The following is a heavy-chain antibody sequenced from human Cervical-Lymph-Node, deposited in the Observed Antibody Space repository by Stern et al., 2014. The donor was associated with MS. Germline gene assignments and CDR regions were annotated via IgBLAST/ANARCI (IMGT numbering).Heavy chain of an antibody. CDR2: ISAYNGNT. D-gene: IGHD2-15*01. CDR1: GGTFSSYA. Sequence: VQLVESGAEVKKPGSSVKVSCKASGGTFSSYAISWVRQAPGQGLEWMGGISAYNGNTNYAQKLQGRVTMTTDTSTSTAYMELRSLRSDDTAVYYCARVRGGSLYYYYGMDVWGQGTTVTVSS. V-gene: IGHV1-18*01. CDR3: ARVRGGSLYYYYGMDV. J-gene: IGHJ6*02.